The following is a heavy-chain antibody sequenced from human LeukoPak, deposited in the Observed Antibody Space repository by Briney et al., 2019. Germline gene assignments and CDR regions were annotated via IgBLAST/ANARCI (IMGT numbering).Heavy chain of an antibody. V-gene: IGHV4-59*12. CDR3: ARSAGVNYFDY. J-gene: IGHJ4*02. CDR2: IYYSEST. D-gene: IGHD7-27*01. CDR1: GGFISSYY. Sequence: SETLSLTCTVSGGFISSYYWSWIRQPPGKGLEWIGYIYYSESTYSNPSLKSRVTISIDTSKNQFSLKLSSVTVADTAVYFCARSAGVNYFDYWGQGTLVTVSS.